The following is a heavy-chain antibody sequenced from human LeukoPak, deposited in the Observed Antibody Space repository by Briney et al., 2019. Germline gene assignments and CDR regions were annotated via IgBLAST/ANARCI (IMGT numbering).Heavy chain of an antibody. CDR3: ARGKEEVVWREYYYYYYYMDV. D-gene: IGHD3-10*01. CDR1: GYTFTSYD. CDR2: MNPNSGNA. V-gene: IGHV1-8*03. J-gene: IGHJ6*03. Sequence: GASVKVSCKASGYTFTSYDINWVRQATGQGLEWMGWMNPNSGNAGYAQKFQGRVTITRNTSISTAYMDLSSLRSEDTAVYYCARGKEEVVWREYYYYYYYMDVWGKGTTVTVSS.